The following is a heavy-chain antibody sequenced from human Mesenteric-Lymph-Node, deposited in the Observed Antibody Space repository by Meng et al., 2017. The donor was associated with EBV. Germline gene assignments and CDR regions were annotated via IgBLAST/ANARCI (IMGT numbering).Heavy chain of an antibody. CDR1: GFTFSSYD. J-gene: IGHJ4*02. CDR3: ARERRVG. Sequence: QVVGAGGGLAKPVGSLSLSCAACGFTFSSYDMNWVRQVPGKGLEWVASISGSSPYTYYVDSVKGRFTISRDNAKNTLYLQMNSLRAEDTAMYYCARERRVGWGQGTLVTVSS. V-gene: IGHV3-21*01. CDR2: ISGSSPYT.